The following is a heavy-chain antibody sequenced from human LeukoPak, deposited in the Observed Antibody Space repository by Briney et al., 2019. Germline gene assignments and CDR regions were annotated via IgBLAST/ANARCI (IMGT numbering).Heavy chain of an antibody. CDR3: ARVVAARVYYYMDV. J-gene: IGHJ6*03. V-gene: IGHV3-48*03. CDR1: GFTFSSYE. CDR2: ISGSGSTI. Sequence: GGSLRLSCAASGFTFSSYEMNWVRQTPGKGLEWVSYISGSGSTIYYADSVKGRFTISRDNAKNSLYLQMNSLRAEDTAVYYCARVVAARVYYYMDVWGKGTTVTVSS. D-gene: IGHD1-26*01.